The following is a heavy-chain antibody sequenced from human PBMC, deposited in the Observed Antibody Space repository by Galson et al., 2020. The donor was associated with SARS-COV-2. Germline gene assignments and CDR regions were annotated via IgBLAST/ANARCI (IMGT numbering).Heavy chain of an antibody. D-gene: IGHD6-19*01. CDR3: AWRGRIAVAGTGEYYYYGMDV. J-gene: IGHJ6*02. CDR2: IYTSGST. CDR1: GGSISSYY. Sequence: SETLSLTCTVSGGSISSYYWSWIRQPAGKGLEWIGRIYTSGSTNYNPSLKSRVTMSVDTSKNQFSLKLSSVTAADTAVYYCAWRGRIAVAGTGEYYYYGMDVWGQGTTVTVSS. V-gene: IGHV4-4*07.